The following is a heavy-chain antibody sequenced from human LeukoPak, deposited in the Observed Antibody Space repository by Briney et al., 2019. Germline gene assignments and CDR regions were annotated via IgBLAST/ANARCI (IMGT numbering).Heavy chain of an antibody. D-gene: IGHD4-23*01. J-gene: IGHJ2*01. Sequence: ASVKVSCKVSGYTLTELSMHWVRQAPGKGLEWMGGFDPEDGETIYAQKFQGRVTITADGSTSTAYMELSSLRSEDTAVYYCACPTTVVPDWYFDLWGRGTLVTVSS. CDR3: ACPTTVVPDWYFDL. V-gene: IGHV1-24*01. CDR1: GYTLTELS. CDR2: FDPEDGET.